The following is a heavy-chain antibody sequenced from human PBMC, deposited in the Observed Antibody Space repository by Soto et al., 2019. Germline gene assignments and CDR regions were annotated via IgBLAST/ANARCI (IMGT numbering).Heavy chain of an antibody. Sequence: SVKVSCKASGGTFSSYAISWVRQAPGQGLEWMGGIIPIFGTANYAQKFQGRVTITADESTSTAYMELSSLRSEDTAVYYCARAIYDFWSGYYITSPPGYYYGMDVWGQGTTVTVS. D-gene: IGHD3-3*01. CDR3: ARAIYDFWSGYYITSPPGYYYGMDV. CDR2: IIPIFGTA. J-gene: IGHJ6*02. V-gene: IGHV1-69*13. CDR1: GGTFSSYA.